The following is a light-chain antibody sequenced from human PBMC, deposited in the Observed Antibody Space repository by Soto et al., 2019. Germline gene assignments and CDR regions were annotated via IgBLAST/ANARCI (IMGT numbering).Light chain of an antibody. CDR1: QTIKTY. CDR2: AAS. CDR3: QQSYTTPLT. Sequence: DIQMTQSPSSLSASVGDRVTITCRASQTIKTYLNWYQQKPGKAPNLLIFAASSLESGVPSRFTGSGSGTDFTFTITSLQPEDFATYYCQQSYTTPLTFGGGTKVDIK. J-gene: IGKJ4*01. V-gene: IGKV1-39*01.